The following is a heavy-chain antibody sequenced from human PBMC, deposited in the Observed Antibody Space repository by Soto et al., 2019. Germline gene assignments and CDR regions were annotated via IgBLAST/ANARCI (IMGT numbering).Heavy chain of an antibody. Sequence: ASVKVSCTASGYTFTSYGSIWVRQAPGQGLEWMGWISAYNGNTNYAQKLQGRVTMTTDTSTSTAHMELRSLRSDDTAVYYCARESVYYGDLKYFDSWGQGPLVTVS. V-gene: IGHV1-18*01. CDR2: ISAYNGNT. J-gene: IGHJ4*02. CDR3: ARESVYYGDLKYFDS. CDR1: GYTFTSYG. D-gene: IGHD4-17*01.